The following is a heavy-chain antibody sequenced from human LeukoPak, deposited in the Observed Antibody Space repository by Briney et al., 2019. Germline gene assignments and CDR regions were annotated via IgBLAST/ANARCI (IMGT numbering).Heavy chain of an antibody. J-gene: IGHJ4*02. V-gene: IGHV3-23*01. CDR2: ISGGGGTT. CDR3: AKSAAYTSTYYVNY. D-gene: IGHD3-10*02. CDR1: GFTFSDYG. Sequence: PGGSLRLSCAASGFTFSDYGMVWVRQAPGKGLEWVSGISGGGGTTYYADSVKGRFTISRDKSINTLFLQMSSLRAEDTAVYFCAKSAAYTSTYYVNYWGQGTLVTVSS.